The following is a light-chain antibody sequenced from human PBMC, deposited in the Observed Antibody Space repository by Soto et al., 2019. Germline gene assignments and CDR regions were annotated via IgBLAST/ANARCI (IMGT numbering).Light chain of an antibody. CDR1: QNINSY. CDR3: QQYENLPT. Sequence: IQMTEAPSSLSASGPERGTITFQASQNINSYLNWYQQKPGRAPKLLIYDASNLEAGVPSRFRGSGSGTDFTFTISRLQPEDIATYYCQQYENLPTFGQGTRLEI. CDR2: DAS. J-gene: IGKJ5*01. V-gene: IGKV1-33*01.